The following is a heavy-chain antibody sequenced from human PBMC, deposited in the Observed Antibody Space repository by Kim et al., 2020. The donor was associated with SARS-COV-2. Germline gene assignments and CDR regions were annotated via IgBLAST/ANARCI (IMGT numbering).Heavy chain of an antibody. CDR3: ARGPQSSIYTNGYFYH. CDR1: GFTFNSHA. J-gene: IGHJ1*01. D-gene: IGHD3-22*01. Sequence: GGSLRLSCTASGFTFNSHAISWVRQAPGKGLQWVSAIGGSGDYTYYSDSVKGRFTISRDNSRNMLFLQMNSLGAEDTGLYFCARGPQSSIYTNGYFYHWG. CDR2: IGGSGDYT. V-gene: IGHV3-23*01.